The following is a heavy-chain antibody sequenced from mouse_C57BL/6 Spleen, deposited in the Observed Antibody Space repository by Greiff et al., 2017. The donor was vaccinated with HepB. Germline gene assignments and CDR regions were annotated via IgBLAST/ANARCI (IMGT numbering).Heavy chain of an antibody. V-gene: IGHV3-8*01. CDR1: GYSITSDY. CDR2: ISHSGST. CDR3: ARSPYYYGRSSYWYFDV. Sequence: EVQLVESGPGLAKPSQTLSLTCSVTGYSITSDYWNWIRKFPGNKLEYMGYISHSGSTYYNPSLKSRISITRDTSKNQYYLQLNSVTTEDTATYYCARSPYYYGRSSYWYFDVWGTGTTVTVSS. J-gene: IGHJ1*03. D-gene: IGHD1-1*01.